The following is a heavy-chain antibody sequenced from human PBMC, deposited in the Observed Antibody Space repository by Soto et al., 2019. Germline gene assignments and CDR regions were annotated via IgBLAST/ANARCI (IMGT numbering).Heavy chain of an antibody. CDR1: GFTVRANY. V-gene: IGHV3-53*01. CDR2: IYSGDTT. CDR3: HGYGY. D-gene: IGHD5-12*01. J-gene: IGHJ4*02. Sequence: EVQLVESGGGLIQPGGSLRLSCAVSGFTVRANYMSWVRQAPGKGLEWVSVIYSGDTTYYADSVKGRFIISRDSSKNTRYLQMNILRAEDTAVYYCHGYGYWGQGTLVTVSS.